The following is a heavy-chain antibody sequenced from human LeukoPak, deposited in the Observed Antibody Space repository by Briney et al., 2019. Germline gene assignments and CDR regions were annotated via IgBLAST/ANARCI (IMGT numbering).Heavy chain of an antibody. CDR3: AHVAGWAAAGTYYFDY. CDR2: ISGSGGST. V-gene: IGHV3-23*01. J-gene: IGHJ4*02. Sequence: PGGSLTLSCAASGFTFSSYGMSWVRQAPGKGLEWVSAISGSGGSTYYADSVKGRFTISRDNSKNTQYLQMNSLRAEDTAVYYCAHVAGWAAAGTYYFDYWGQGTLVTVSS. CDR1: GFTFSSYG. D-gene: IGHD6-13*01.